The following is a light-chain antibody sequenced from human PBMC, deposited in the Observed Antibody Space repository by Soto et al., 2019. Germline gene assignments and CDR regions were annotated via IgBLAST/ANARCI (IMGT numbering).Light chain of an antibody. Sequence: EIVMTQSPLTLSVSPGESATLSCRASQSIGRHLAWYQQKPGQAPRLLIYSASSRATGIPARFTGSGSGTEFTLTISSLQSEDAALYYCQQWQTWPTWTFGQGTKVEIK. CDR3: QQWQTWPTWT. CDR2: SAS. CDR1: QSIGRH. V-gene: IGKV3D-15*01. J-gene: IGKJ1*01.